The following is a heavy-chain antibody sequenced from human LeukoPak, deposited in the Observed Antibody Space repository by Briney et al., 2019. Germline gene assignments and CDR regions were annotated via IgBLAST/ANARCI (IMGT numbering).Heavy chain of an antibody. D-gene: IGHD2-2*02. CDR2: IYYSGST. CDR1: GGSISSYY. CDR3: ARQSGGYCSSTSCYTVWFDP. J-gene: IGHJ5*02. Sequence: SETLSLTCTVSGGSISSYYWSWLRQPPGKGLEWLGYIYYSGSTNYNPSLKSRVTISVDTSKNQFSLKLSSVTAADTAVYYCARQSGGYCSSTSCYTVWFDPWGQGTLVTVSS. V-gene: IGHV4-59*08.